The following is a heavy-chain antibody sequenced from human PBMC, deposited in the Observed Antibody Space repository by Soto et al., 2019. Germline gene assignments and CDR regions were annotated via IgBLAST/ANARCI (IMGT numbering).Heavy chain of an antibody. V-gene: IGHV1-18*01. CDR1: GYTFTSYG. CDR3: ARDIPIIAAAGVDGFPPYYYYGMDV. D-gene: IGHD6-13*01. J-gene: IGHJ6*02. Sequence: ASVKVSCKASGYTFTSYGISWVRQAPGQGLEWMGWISAYNGNTNYAQKLQGRVTMTTDTSTSTAYMELRSLRSDDTAVYYCARDIPIIAAAGVDGFPPYYYYGMDVWGQGTTVTVSS. CDR2: ISAYNGNT.